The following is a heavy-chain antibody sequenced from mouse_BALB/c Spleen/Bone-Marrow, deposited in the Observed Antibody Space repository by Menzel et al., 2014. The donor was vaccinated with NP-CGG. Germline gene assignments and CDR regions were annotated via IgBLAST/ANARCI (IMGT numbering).Heavy chain of an antibody. CDR3: TNRGTSTGGFDY. CDR1: GYTFTSYW. D-gene: IGHD3-1*01. Sequence: VQLKESGTILARPGASVKLSCKASGYTFTSYWMHWIKQRPGQGLGWIGAIYPGSGDTNYNQKFRAKAKLTAVTSTSTAYMELSSLTNEDSAVYYCTNRGTSTGGFDYWGQGTTLTVSS. CDR2: IYPGSGDT. V-gene: IGHV1-5*01. J-gene: IGHJ2*01.